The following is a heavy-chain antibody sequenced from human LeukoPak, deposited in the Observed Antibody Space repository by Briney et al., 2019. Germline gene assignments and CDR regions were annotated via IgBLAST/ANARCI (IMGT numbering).Heavy chain of an antibody. CDR3: AKDGDCSSTSCHPLADY. V-gene: IGHV3-7*01. CDR2: IKQDGSEK. D-gene: IGHD2-2*01. CDR1: GFTFSSYW. Sequence: GGSLRLSCAASGFTFSSYWMSWVRQAPGKGLEWVANIKQDGSEKYYVDSVKGRFTISRDNAKNSLYLQMNSLRAEDTAVYYCAKDGDCSSTSCHPLADYWGQGTLVTVSS. J-gene: IGHJ4*02.